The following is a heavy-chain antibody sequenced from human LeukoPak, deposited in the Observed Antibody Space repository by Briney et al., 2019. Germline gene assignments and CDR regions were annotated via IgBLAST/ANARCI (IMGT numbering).Heavy chain of an antibody. J-gene: IGHJ4*02. D-gene: IGHD1-1*01. Sequence: GESLKISCKAYGYTFTNYWIGWVRLMPGKGLEWMGVIYPGDSDTRYSPSFQGQVPISADKSINTAFLQWSSLKASDTAIYYCARRGGNYNDLTYWGQGTLVTVSS. CDR2: IYPGDSDT. CDR1: GYTFTNYW. CDR3: ARRGGNYNDLTY. V-gene: IGHV5-51*01.